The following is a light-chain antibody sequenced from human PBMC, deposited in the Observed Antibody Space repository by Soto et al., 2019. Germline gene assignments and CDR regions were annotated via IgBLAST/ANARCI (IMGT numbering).Light chain of an antibody. CDR1: QSLLHSTGNNY. CDR2: WGS. Sequence: DIVMTQSPLSLSVTPGEPASISCRSSQSLLHSTGNNYLDWYVQKPGQSPQLLIYWGSSRASGVPDRFSGSVSGTDFTLKISRVEAEDVGVYYCMQGQQTPLTFGQGTRLEIK. V-gene: IGKV2-28*01. CDR3: MQGQQTPLT. J-gene: IGKJ5*01.